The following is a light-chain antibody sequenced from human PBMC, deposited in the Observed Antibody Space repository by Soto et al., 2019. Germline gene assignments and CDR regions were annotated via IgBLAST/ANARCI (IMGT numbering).Light chain of an antibody. CDR1: SSDVGSYNL. V-gene: IGLV2-23*03. CDR2: EGS. CDR3: CSYACTSSFLYV. J-gene: IGLJ1*01. Sequence: QSVLTQPASVSGSPGQSITISCTGTSSDVGSYNLVSWYQHHPDKAPKLMIYEGSKRPSGVSTRFSGSESANTASLTISGPQAQDDDEYYYCSYACTSSFLYVFGTGTKVTVL.